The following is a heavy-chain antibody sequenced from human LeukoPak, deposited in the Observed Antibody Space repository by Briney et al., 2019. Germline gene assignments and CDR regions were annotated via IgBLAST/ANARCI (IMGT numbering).Heavy chain of an antibody. D-gene: IGHD3-10*01. CDR1: GDSISDRYYY. J-gene: IGHJ5*02. V-gene: IGHV4-39*01. CDR2: IYFSGET. Sequence: PSETLSLTCTVSGDSISDRYYYWARIRQPPGKGLEWIGSIYFSGETFYNPSLRSRVTISVDTSKNQFSLTLTSVTVADTSVYYCARRGSLLWFDPWGQGTLVTVSS. CDR3: ARRGSLLWFDP.